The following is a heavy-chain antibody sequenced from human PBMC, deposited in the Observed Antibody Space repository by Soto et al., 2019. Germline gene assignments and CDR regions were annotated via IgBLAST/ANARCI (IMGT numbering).Heavy chain of an antibody. D-gene: IGHD4-4*01. V-gene: IGHV1-18*01. CDR3: GRGLHRTTVRYGGY. Sequence: QVQLVQSGAEVKKPGASVKVSCKASGYTFTSYGITWVRQSPGQGLEWMGWISAYNGNTNYAQKLQGRVTMTTDTSTSTAYMELRSLGSDDTAVYYWGRGLHRTTVRYGGYWGHGTLVTVSS. CDR1: GYTFTSYG. J-gene: IGHJ4*01. CDR2: ISAYNGNT.